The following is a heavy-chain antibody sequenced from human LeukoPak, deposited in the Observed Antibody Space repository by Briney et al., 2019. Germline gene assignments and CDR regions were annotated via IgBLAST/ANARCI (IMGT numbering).Heavy chain of an antibody. Sequence: SETLSLTCTVSGGSISSYYWSWIRQPAGKGLEWIGRIYTSGSTNYNPSLKSRVTMSVDTSKNQFSLKLSSVTAADTTVYYCAREGQWELPRIYYYYYMDVWGKGTTVTVSS. V-gene: IGHV4-4*07. J-gene: IGHJ6*03. CDR1: GGSISSYY. CDR3: AREGQWELPRIYYYYYMDV. D-gene: IGHD1-26*01. CDR2: IYTSGST.